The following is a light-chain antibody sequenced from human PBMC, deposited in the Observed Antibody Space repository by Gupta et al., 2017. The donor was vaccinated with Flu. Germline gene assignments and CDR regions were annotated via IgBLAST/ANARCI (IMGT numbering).Light chain of an antibody. CDR3: QQYYSTPYS. Sequence: DIGMTQPRDSLAVSLAGRATINCKSSQSVLYSSNNKNYLAWYQQKPGQPPKLLIYWASTRESGVPDRFSGSGSGTDFTLTISSLQAEDVAVYYCQQYYSTPYSFGQGTKLEIK. J-gene: IGKJ2*03. CDR2: WAS. CDR1: QSVLYSSNNKNY. V-gene: IGKV4-1*01.